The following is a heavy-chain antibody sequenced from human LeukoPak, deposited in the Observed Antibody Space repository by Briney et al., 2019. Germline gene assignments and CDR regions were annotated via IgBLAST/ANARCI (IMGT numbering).Heavy chain of an antibody. CDR3: AKHSGYSYLYYFDY. V-gene: IGHV3-23*01. Sequence: GGSLRLSCAASGFTFSSYAMSWVRQAPGKGLKWVSAISGSGGSTYYADSVKGRFTISRDNSKNTLYLQMNSLRAEDTAVYYCAKHSGYSYLYYFDYWGQGTLVTVSS. J-gene: IGHJ4*02. CDR2: ISGSGGST. CDR1: GFTFSSYA. D-gene: IGHD5-18*01.